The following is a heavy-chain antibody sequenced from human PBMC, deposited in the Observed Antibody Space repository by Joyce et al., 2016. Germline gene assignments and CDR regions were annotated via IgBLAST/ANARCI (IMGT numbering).Heavy chain of an antibody. D-gene: IGHD3-10*01. CDR1: GDSFSDTSYY. CDR2: IYNSVTT. J-gene: IGHJ6*02. CDR3: ATSLPSRVGGFQFFGMDV. Sequence: HLQESGPGLVKPSETLSLTCTISGDSFSDTSYYWTWIRQPPGKGLDWLGFIYNSVTTHYNPSLGGRVSISAGAAKKQFALRLASVTSADTAVYYCATSLPSRVGGFQFFGMDVWGQGTTVIVS. V-gene: IGHV4-61*01.